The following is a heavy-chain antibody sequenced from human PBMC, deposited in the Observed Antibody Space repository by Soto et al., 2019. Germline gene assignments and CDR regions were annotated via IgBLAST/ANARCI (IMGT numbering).Heavy chain of an antibody. J-gene: IGHJ4*02. D-gene: IGHD6-13*01. CDR3: AHRTVAAAGSSFDY. CDR1: GFSLSTSGVG. CDR2: IYWDDDK. V-gene: IGHV2-5*02. Sequence: QITLKESGPTLVKHTQPLTLTCTFSGFSLSTSGVGVGWIRQPPGKALEWLALIYWDDDKRYSPSLKSRLTITKDTSKNQVVLTMTNMDSVDTATYYCAHRTVAAAGSSFDYWGQGTLVTVSS.